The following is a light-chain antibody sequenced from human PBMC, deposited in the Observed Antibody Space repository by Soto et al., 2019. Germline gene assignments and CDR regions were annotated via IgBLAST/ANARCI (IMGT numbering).Light chain of an antibody. V-gene: IGKV3-15*01. CDR3: QQYENWPPWT. Sequence: EIVMTQSPATLSVSPGERATLSCRASQSVSSYLAWYQQKPGQAPRLLIYGASTRATGVPARFSGSGSGTEFTLTISSLQSEDFAVYYCQQYENWPPWTFGQGTKV. CDR1: QSVSSY. CDR2: GAS. J-gene: IGKJ1*01.